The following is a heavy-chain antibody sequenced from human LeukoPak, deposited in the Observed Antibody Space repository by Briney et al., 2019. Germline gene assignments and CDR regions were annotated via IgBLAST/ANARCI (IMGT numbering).Heavy chain of an antibody. CDR3: ARAYYYDSGSYYGHFDY. Sequence: GGSLRLSCAASGFTFVNYAMSWVRQAPGKGLEWVSTISGSGDATYYADSVKGRFTISRDNSKSTLYLQMNSLRAEDTALYYCARAYYYDSGSYYGHFDYWGRGTLVTVSS. CDR1: GFTFVNYA. D-gene: IGHD3-10*01. CDR2: ISGSGDAT. V-gene: IGHV3-23*01. J-gene: IGHJ4*02.